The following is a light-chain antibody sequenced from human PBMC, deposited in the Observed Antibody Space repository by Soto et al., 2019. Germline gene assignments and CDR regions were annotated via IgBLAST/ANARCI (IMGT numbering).Light chain of an antibody. CDR1: SSNIGNNY. Sequence: QSVLTQPPSVSAAAGQKVTISCSGSSSNIGNNYVSWYQQLPGTAPKLLIYDNNKRPSGIPDRFSDSKSGTSATLGITGLQTGDEADYYCGTWDSSLSAYVFGTGTKVTVL. CDR3: GTWDSSLSAYV. J-gene: IGLJ1*01. CDR2: DNN. V-gene: IGLV1-51*01.